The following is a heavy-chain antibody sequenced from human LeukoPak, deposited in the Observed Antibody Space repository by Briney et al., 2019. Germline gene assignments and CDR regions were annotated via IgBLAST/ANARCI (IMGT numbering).Heavy chain of an antibody. Sequence: GGSLRLSCAASGFTFSSYEMNWVRQAPGKGLEWVSYISSSSSTIYYADSVKGRFTISRDNAKNSLYLQMNSLRAEDTAVYYCARDADSSGYPISYYYYMDVWGKGTTVTVSS. CDR3: ARDADSSGYPISYYYYMDV. V-gene: IGHV3-48*01. CDR1: GFTFSSYE. J-gene: IGHJ6*03. CDR2: ISSSSSTI. D-gene: IGHD3-22*01.